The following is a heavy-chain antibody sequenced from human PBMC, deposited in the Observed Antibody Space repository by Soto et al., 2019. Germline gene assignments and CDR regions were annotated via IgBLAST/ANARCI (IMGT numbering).Heavy chain of an antibody. V-gene: IGHV3-21*01. D-gene: IGHD3-10*01. Sequence: GGSLRLSCAASGFTFSSYSMNWVRQAPGKGLEWVSSISSSSSYIYYADSVKGRFTISRDNAKNSLYLQMNSLRAEDTAVYYCARELTMVRGTTAFDYWGQGTLVTVSS. J-gene: IGHJ4*02. CDR1: GFTFSSYS. CDR2: ISSSSSYI. CDR3: ARELTMVRGTTAFDY.